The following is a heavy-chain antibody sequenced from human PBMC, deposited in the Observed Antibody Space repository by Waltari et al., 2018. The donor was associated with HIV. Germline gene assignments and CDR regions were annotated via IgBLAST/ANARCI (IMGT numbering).Heavy chain of an antibody. V-gene: IGHV3-74*01. CDR2: INSGVGST. CDR1: GFTFSSYW. D-gene: IGHD3-16*01. Sequence: EVQLVESGGGLVQPGGSLRLSCAASGFTFSSYWMHWVRQAPGKGLVGVSGINSGVGSTNCADSVKGRFTISRDNAKNTVYLQMNSLRAEDTALYYCASLYNYVWGSPPPFDYWGQGTLVTVSS. CDR3: ASLYNYVWGSPPPFDY. J-gene: IGHJ4*02.